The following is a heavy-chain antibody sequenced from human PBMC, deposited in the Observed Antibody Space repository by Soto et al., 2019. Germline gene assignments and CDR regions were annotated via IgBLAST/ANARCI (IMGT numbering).Heavy chain of an antibody. CDR1: GGSIWSYC. D-gene: IGHD4-17*01. CDR2: IYISGST. J-gene: IGHJ4*02. CDR3: ASALLDYGDYYFDY. V-gene: IGHV4-4*07. Sequence: PSETPSLTSTVSGGSIWSYCWVWIRQPAEKGLEWIGRIYISGSTNYNPSLESRVTMSVDTSKNQFSLKLRSVTAADTAVYYCASALLDYGDYYFDYWGQGTLVTVSS.